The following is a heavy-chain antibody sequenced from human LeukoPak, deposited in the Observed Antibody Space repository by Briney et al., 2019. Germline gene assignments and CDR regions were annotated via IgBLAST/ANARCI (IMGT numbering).Heavy chain of an antibody. CDR2: INAANSDT. Sequence: ASVKHSCEASGYTFTSYGINWVRQAPRQRLEWMGWINAANSDTKSSQKIQDRVTITRDTYASTVYMELSSLRSEDTAVGYWGRALHRMYSPSWAMDVWGQGTTVTVSS. V-gene: IGHV1-3*01. CDR1: GYTFTSYG. CDR3: GRALHRMYSPSWAMDV. J-gene: IGHJ6*02. D-gene: IGHD6-13*01.